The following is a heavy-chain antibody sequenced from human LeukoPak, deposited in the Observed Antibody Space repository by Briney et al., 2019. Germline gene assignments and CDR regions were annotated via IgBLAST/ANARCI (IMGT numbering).Heavy chain of an antibody. D-gene: IGHD2-15*01. CDR3: ARENPSGGTQFLEY. Sequence: SGRSLRLSCAASGFTFSSYGMHWVRQAPGKGLEWVAVISYDGSNKYYADSVKGRFTISRDNSRNTLYLQMNGLRAEDAATYYCARENPSGGTQFLEYWGQGTLVTVSS. J-gene: IGHJ4*02. CDR2: ISYDGSNK. V-gene: IGHV3-30*03. CDR1: GFTFSSYG.